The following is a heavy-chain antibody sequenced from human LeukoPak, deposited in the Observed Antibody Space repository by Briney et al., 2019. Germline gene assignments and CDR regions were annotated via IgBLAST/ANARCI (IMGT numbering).Heavy chain of an antibody. Sequence: GGSLRLSCAASGFTFSSYAMSWVRQAPGKGLEWVSAISGSGGRTYYADSVKGRFTISRDNSKNTLYLQMNSLRAEDTAVYYCAKDSSDILTGYYRRGYYFDYWGQGTLVTVSS. J-gene: IGHJ4*02. CDR2: ISGSGGRT. D-gene: IGHD3-9*01. CDR3: AKDSSDILTGYYRRGYYFDY. CDR1: GFTFSSYA. V-gene: IGHV3-23*01.